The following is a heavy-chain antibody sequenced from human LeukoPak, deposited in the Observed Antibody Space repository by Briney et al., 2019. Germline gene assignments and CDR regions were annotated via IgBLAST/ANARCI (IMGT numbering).Heavy chain of an antibody. V-gene: IGHV3-33*01. CDR2: IWYDGNNK. D-gene: IGHD3-9*01. CDR3: ARSTSSEYDIYHFDY. Sequence: TGGSLRLSCAASGFTFSSYGMHWVRQAPGKGLEWVAVIWYDGNNKYYADSVKGRFTISRDNSKNTLYLQMNSRRAEDTAVYYCARSTSSEYDIYHFDYWGQGTLVTVSS. J-gene: IGHJ4*02. CDR1: GFTFSSYG.